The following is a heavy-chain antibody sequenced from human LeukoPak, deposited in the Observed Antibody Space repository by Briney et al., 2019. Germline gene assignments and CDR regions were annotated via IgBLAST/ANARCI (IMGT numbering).Heavy chain of an antibody. D-gene: IGHD3-3*01. Sequence: RGSLRLSCAASGFTFTSYGMHWVRQAPGKGLEWLTFIQYDESKKYYADSVKGRFVISRDTSKDTLYLQMNSLRPEDTAVYYCTSSNYVRSGYPHWFDPWGQGTLVTVSS. CDR3: TSSNYVRSGYPHWFDP. V-gene: IGHV3-30*02. CDR2: IQYDESKK. J-gene: IGHJ5*02. CDR1: GFTFTSYG.